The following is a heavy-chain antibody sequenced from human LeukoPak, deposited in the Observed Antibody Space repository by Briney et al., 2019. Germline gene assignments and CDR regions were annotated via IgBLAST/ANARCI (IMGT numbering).Heavy chain of an antibody. Sequence: SVKVSCKASGGTFSSYAISWVRQAPGQGLEWMGRIIPILGIANYAQKFQGRVTITADKSTSTAYMELSSLRSEDTAVYYCAREGLDSSPHYYYMDVWGKGTTVTVSS. CDR2: IIPILGIA. V-gene: IGHV1-69*04. D-gene: IGHD3-22*01. J-gene: IGHJ6*03. CDR1: GGTFSSYA. CDR3: AREGLDSSPHYYYMDV.